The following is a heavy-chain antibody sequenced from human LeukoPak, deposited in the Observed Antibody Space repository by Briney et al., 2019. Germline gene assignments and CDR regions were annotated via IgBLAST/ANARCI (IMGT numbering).Heavy chain of an antibody. CDR2: INPNSGGT. V-gene: IGHV1-2*02. Sequence: ASVEVSCKASGYTFTGYYMHWVRQAPGQGLEWMGWINPNSGGTNYAQKFQGRVTMTRDTSISTAYMELSRLRSDDTALYYCARDLKSLAFDYWGQGTLVTVSS. J-gene: IGHJ4*02. CDR1: GYTFTGYY. D-gene: IGHD1-1*01. CDR3: ARDLKSLAFDY.